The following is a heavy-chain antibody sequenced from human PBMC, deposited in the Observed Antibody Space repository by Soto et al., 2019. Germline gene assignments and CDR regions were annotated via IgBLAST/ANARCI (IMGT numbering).Heavy chain of an antibody. Sequence: GGSLRLSCAASGFTFGSYGVHWVRQAPGKGLEWVAVIWYHGNSMYYADSVKGRFTISRDNSKNTLYLQMNNLRAEDTAVYYCARYNTGHSDYWGQGTLVTVSS. V-gene: IGHV3-33*01. D-gene: IGHD1-20*01. CDR1: GFTFGSYG. CDR3: ARYNTGHSDY. CDR2: IWYHGNSM. J-gene: IGHJ4*02.